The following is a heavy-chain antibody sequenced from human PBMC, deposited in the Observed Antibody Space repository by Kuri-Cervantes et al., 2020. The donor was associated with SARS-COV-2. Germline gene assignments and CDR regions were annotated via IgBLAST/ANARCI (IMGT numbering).Heavy chain of an antibody. CDR3: ARDSSSWYFYYYYGMDV. Sequence: SCAVSGGSISSSNWWSWVRQPPGKGLEWIGEIYHSGSTNYNPSLKSRVTISVDKSKNQFSLKLSSVTAADTAVYYCARDSSSWYFYYYYGMDVWGQGTTVTVSS. CDR1: GGSISSSNW. J-gene: IGHJ6*02. V-gene: IGHV4-4*02. CDR2: IYHSGST. D-gene: IGHD6-13*01.